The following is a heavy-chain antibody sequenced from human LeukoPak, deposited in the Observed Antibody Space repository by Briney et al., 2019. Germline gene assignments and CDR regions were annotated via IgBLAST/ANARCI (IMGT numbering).Heavy chain of an antibody. V-gene: IGHV4-4*07. D-gene: IGHD6-13*01. J-gene: IGHJ5*01. Sequence: SETLSLTCVVSGDSISSYYWNWIRQPAGEGLEWIGRIYSSGYTNYNPSLKSRVTMSIDTSKNQFSLKLRSVTAADTALYYCARGTSNSLYDWLDSWGQGTLVTVSS. CDR2: IYSSGYT. CDR3: ARGTSNSLYDWLDS. CDR1: GDSISSYY.